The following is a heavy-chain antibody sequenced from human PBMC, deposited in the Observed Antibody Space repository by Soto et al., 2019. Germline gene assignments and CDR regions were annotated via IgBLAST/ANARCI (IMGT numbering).Heavy chain of an antibody. J-gene: IGHJ4*01. CDR3: ARSVEGHFDF. Sequence: TGGSLRLSCSASGLTFRVYSMNWVRQAPGKGLEWVSYITSDERTIHYADSVKGRFTISRDNAKNSVYLQMTSLRDEDTAVYYCARSVEGHFDFWGQGILVTVSS. CDR1: GLTFRVYS. V-gene: IGHV3-48*02. CDR2: ITSDERTI. D-gene: IGHD6-19*01.